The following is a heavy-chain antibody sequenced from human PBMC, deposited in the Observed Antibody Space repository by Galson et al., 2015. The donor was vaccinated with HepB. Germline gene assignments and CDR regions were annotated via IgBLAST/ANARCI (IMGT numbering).Heavy chain of an antibody. CDR1: GFTFSNAW. CDR2: IKSRTDGGTT. V-gene: IGHV3-15*01. J-gene: IGHJ4*02. CDR3: STYHYDYVSED. D-gene: IGHD3-16*01. Sequence: SLRLSCAASGFTFSNAWMNWVRQAPGKGLEWVGRIKSRTDGGTTDYAAPVKGRFTISRDDSENTLSLQMNSLKTEDTAVYFCSTYHYDYVSEDWGQGTLVTVSS.